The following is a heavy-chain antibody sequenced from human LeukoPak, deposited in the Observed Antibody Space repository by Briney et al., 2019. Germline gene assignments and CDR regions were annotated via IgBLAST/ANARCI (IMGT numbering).Heavy chain of an antibody. Sequence: PGGSLRLSCAASRSTFSSYSMNWVRQAPGKGLEWVSYISSSGTTIYYADSVKGRFTISRDNAENSLYLQMNSLRAEDTAVYYCASLSYPGNFWGQGTLVTVSS. V-gene: IGHV3-48*01. J-gene: IGHJ4*02. CDR3: ASLSYPGNF. CDR1: RSTFSSYS. CDR2: ISSSGTTI.